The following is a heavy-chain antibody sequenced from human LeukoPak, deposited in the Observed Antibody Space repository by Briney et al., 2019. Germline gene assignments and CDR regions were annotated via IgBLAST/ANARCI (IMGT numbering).Heavy chain of an antibody. V-gene: IGHV4-34*01. Sequence: SETLSLTCAVYGGSFSTYYYNWIRQPPGKGPEWIGTIGHSGGTDYNPSLKSRVTISIDTSKNQFSLKLTSVTAADTAVYYCASSGQWLASWYFDLRGRGTLVTVSS. CDR3: ASSGQWLASWYFDL. CDR2: IGHSGGT. D-gene: IGHD6-19*01. CDR1: GGSFSTYY. J-gene: IGHJ2*01.